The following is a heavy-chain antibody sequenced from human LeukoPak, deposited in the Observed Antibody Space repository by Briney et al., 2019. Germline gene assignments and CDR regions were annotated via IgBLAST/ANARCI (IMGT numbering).Heavy chain of an antibody. Sequence: SVKVSCKASGSTFSSYAISWVRQAPGQGLEWMGRIIPILGIANYAQKFQGRVTITADKSTSTAYMELSSLRSEDTAVYYCARGGQGWYHEPFDPWGQGTLVTVSS. CDR3: ARGGQGWYHEPFDP. D-gene: IGHD2-15*01. V-gene: IGHV1-69*04. CDR2: IIPILGIA. CDR1: GSTFSSYA. J-gene: IGHJ5*02.